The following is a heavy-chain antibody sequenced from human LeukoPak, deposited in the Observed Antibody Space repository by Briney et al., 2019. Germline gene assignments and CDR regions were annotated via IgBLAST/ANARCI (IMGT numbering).Heavy chain of an antibody. CDR2: IYYSGST. D-gene: IGHD6-13*01. V-gene: IGHV4-59*01. Sequence: SETLSLTCTVSGGSISSYYWSWIRQPPGKGLEWIGYIYYSGSTNYNTSLKSRATISVDTSKNQFSLKLSSVIAADTAVYYCARAPNPGDSSSRRSYYYYMDVWGKGTTVTVSS. J-gene: IGHJ6*03. CDR1: GGSISSYY. CDR3: ARAPNPGDSSSRRSYYYYMDV.